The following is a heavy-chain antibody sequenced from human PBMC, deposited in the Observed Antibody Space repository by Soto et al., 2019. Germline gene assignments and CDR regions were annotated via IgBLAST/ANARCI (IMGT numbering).Heavy chain of an antibody. Sequence: EVQLLESGGGLVQPGGSLRLSCAASGFTFSSYSMSWVRQAPGKGLEWVSAISGSGGTSYYADSVKGRFTIYRDNSKNTVYLQMHSLRAEDTAVYFCANAYCSSTSCRAEYLQHWGQGTLVTVSS. CDR3: ANAYCSSTSCRAEYLQH. CDR2: ISGSGGTS. J-gene: IGHJ1*01. V-gene: IGHV3-23*01. D-gene: IGHD2-2*01. CDR1: GFTFSSYS.